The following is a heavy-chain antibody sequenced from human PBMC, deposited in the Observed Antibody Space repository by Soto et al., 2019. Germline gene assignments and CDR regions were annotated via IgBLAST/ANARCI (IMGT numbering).Heavy chain of an antibody. J-gene: IGHJ4*02. D-gene: IGHD6-13*01. CDR3: AKDLVTAAAGVDYFYY. CDR1: GFTFSSYA. V-gene: IGHV3-23*01. CDR2: ISGSGGST. Sequence: EVQLLESGGGLVQPGGSLRLSCAASGFTFSSYAMSWVSQAPGKGLEWVSAISGSGGSTYYADSVKGRFTISRDNSKNTLYLQMNSLRAEDTAVYYCAKDLVTAAAGVDYFYYWGQGTLVTVSS.